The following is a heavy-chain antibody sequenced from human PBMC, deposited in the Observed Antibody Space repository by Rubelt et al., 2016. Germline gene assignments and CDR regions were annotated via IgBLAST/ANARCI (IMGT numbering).Heavy chain of an antibody. V-gene: IGHV1-3*01. CDR2: INAGNGNT. Sequence: MHWVRQAPGQRLEWMGWINAGNGNTKYSQKFQGRVTITRDTSASTAYMELSSLRSEDTAVYYCARAFMDVWGQGTTVTVSS. CDR3: ARAFMDV. J-gene: IGHJ6*02.